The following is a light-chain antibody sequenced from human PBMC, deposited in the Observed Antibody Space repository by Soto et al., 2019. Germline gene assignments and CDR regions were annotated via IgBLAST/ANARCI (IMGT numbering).Light chain of an antibody. V-gene: IGKV3-20*01. J-gene: IGKJ1*01. CDR1: QSCNSIY. CDR2: GAS. CDR3: HQYDSWT. Sequence: EIVLTQSPATLSLSPGARASLSCRASQSCNSIYLAWYQQKPGQAPRLLIYGASSRATGIPDRFSGSGSGTDFTLTISRLEPEDFAVYYCHQYDSWTFGQGTKVDIK.